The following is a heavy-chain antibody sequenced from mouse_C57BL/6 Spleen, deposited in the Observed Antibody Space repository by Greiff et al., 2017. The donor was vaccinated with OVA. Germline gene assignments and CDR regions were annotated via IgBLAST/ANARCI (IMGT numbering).Heavy chain of an antibody. D-gene: IGHD1-1*01. V-gene: IGHV3-6*01. CDR1: GYSITSGYY. Sequence: EVQLQQSGPGLVKPSQSLSLTCSVTGYSITSGYYWNWIRQFPGNKLEWMGYISYDGSNNYNPSLKNRISITRDTSKNQFFLKLNSVTTEDTATYYCAREYYYGSGGFDYWGQGTTLTVSS. CDR3: AREYYYGSGGFDY. J-gene: IGHJ2*01. CDR2: ISYDGSN.